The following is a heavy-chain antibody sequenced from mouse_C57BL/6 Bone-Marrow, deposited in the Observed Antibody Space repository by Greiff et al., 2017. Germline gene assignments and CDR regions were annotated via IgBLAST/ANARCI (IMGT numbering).Heavy chain of an antibody. Sequence: EVQLQESGPGLVKPSQSLSLTCSVTGYSITSGYYWNWIRQFPGNKLEWMGYISYDGSNNYNPSLKNRISITRDTSKNPFFLKLNTVTTEDTATYYCARETTVDFYYFDYWGQGTTLTVSS. CDR2: ISYDGSN. V-gene: IGHV3-6*01. J-gene: IGHJ2*01. CDR3: ARETTVDFYYFDY. CDR1: GYSITSGYY. D-gene: IGHD1-1*01.